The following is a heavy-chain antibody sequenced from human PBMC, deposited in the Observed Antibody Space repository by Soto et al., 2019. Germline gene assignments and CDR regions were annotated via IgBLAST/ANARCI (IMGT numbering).Heavy chain of an antibody. CDR1: GFTFSVFY. Sequence: VGSLRLSCAVSGFTFSVFYMSLVLQAPGKGLELVSAISNSGENTHYADSVKGRFTISRDNSKNTLFLQMNTLRAEDTAIYYCVKDVWDHWGKGTLVNVSS. CDR3: VKDVWDH. CDR2: ISNSGENT. V-gene: IGHV3-23*01. J-gene: IGHJ4*02.